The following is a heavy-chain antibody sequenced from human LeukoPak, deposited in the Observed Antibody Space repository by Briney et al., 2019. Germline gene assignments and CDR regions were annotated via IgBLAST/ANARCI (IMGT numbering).Heavy chain of an antibody. D-gene: IGHD2-2*01. CDR3: ARGRGDIVVVPAAVLIDY. Sequence: ASVKVSCKASGYPFTGYYMHWVRQAPGQGLEWMGRINPNSGGTNYAQKFQGRVTMTRDTSISTAYMELSRLRSDDTAVYYCARGRGDIVVVPAAVLIDYWGQGTLVTVSS. CDR2: INPNSGGT. V-gene: IGHV1-2*06. CDR1: GYPFTGYY. J-gene: IGHJ4*02.